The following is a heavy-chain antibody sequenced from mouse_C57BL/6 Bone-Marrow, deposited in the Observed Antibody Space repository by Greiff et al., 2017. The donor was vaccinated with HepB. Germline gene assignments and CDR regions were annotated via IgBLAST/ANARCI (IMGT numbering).Heavy chain of an antibody. CDR2: IGPGSGST. D-gene: IGHD2-2*01. Sequence: QVQLQQSGAELVKPGASVKISCKASGYTFTDYYINWVKQRPGQGLEWIGKIGPGSGSTYYNQKFKDKATLTADKSSSTAYMQLSSLTSEDSAVYYCARYGYDEPSYWGQGTLVTVSA. J-gene: IGHJ3*01. CDR3: ARYGYDEPSY. V-gene: IGHV1-77*01. CDR1: GYTFTDYY.